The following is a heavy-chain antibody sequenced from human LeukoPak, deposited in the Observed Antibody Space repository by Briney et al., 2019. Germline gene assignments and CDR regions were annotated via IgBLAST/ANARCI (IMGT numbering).Heavy chain of an antibody. D-gene: IGHD3-3*01. CDR2: INPNSGGT. Sequence: ASVKVSCKASGYTFTGYYMHWVRQAPGQGLEWMGWINPNSGGTNYAQKFQGRVTITADKSTSTAYMELSSLRSEDTAVYYCAAEISYYDFWSGQNWFDPWGQGTLVTVSS. CDR3: AAEISYYDFWSGQNWFDP. V-gene: IGHV1-2*02. CDR1: GYTFTGYY. J-gene: IGHJ5*02.